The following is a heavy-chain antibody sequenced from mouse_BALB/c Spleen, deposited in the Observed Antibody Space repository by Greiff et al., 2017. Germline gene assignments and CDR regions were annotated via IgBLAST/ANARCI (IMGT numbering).Heavy chain of an antibody. J-gene: IGHJ3*01. V-gene: IGHV6-6*02. CDR2: IRLKSDNYAT. Sequence: EVKLVESGGGLVQPGGSMKLSCVASGFTFSSYWMSWVRQSPEKGLEWVAEIRLKSDNYATHYAESVKGKFTISRDDSKSRLYLQMNSLRAEDTGIYYCTRDMDYYGSSPFAYWGQGTLVTVSA. CDR1: GFTFSSYW. CDR3: TRDMDYYGSSPFAY. D-gene: IGHD1-1*01.